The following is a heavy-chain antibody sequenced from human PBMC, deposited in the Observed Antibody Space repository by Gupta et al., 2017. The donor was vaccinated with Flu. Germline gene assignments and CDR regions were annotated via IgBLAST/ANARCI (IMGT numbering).Heavy chain of an antibody. CDR1: GGTFSSYA. CDR2: IIPIFGTA. D-gene: IGHD3-22*01. J-gene: IGHJ4*02. CDR3: ARDPAAYDSSAGGYFDY. Sequence: QVQLVQSGAEVKKPGSSVKVSCKASGGTFSSYAISWVRQAPGQGLEWMGGIIPIFGTANYAQKFQGRVTITADESTSTAYMELSSLRSEDTAVYYCARDPAAYDSSAGGYFDYWGQGTLVTVSS. V-gene: IGHV1-69*01.